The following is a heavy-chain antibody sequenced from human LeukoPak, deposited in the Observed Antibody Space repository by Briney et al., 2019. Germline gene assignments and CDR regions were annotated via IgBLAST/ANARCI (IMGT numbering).Heavy chain of an antibody. Sequence: GGSLRLSCAASGFTFSSYAMNWVRQAPGKGLEWVSDMSSDSSFINYADPVKGRFTISRDNAKNSLFLQMDSPRADDTAVYYCARGEVATTYYYGMDVWGQGTTVTVSS. J-gene: IGHJ6*02. CDR2: MSSDSSFI. CDR1: GFTFSSYA. CDR3: ARGEVATTYYYGMDV. V-gene: IGHV3-21*05. D-gene: IGHD5-12*01.